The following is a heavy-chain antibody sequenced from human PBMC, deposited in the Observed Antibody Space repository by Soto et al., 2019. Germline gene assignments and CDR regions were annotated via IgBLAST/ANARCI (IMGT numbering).Heavy chain of an antibody. CDR3: AHRSSPPPFGNSGYIFDL. V-gene: IGHV2-5*01. D-gene: IGHD3-22*01. CDR2: IYWNDDR. CDR1: GFSLTTTGEG. Sequence: CGPTVVHPTPTLPLNCSFSGFSLTTTGEGVAWTRHPPATALEWLALIYWNDDRRYSPSLNSRLTVTRDTSKDQLVLTLTNMDPVDSGTYFCAHRSSPPPFGNSGYIFDLWGQGTTVTVSS. J-gene: IGHJ4*02.